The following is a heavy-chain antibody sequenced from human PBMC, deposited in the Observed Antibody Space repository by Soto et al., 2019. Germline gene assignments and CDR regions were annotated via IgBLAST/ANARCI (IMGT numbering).Heavy chain of an antibody. Sequence: QVQLVESGGGVVQPGRSLRLSCAASGFTFSSYGMHWVRQAPGKGLEWVAVISYDGSNKYYADSVKGRFTISRDHSKNPLYLQMNSLRAEDTAVYYCAKENKGYYYYGMDVWGQGTTVTVSS. J-gene: IGHJ6*02. V-gene: IGHV3-30*18. CDR2: ISYDGSNK. CDR3: AKENKGYYYYGMDV. CDR1: GFTFSSYG.